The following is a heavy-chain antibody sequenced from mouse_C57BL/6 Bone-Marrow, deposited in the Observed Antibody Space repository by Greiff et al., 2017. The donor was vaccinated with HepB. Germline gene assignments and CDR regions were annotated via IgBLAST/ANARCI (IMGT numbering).Heavy chain of an antibody. D-gene: IGHD1-1*01. J-gene: IGHJ1*03. CDR2: IYPGDGDT. Sequence: QVHVKQSGAELVKPGASVKISCKASGYAFSSYWMNWVKQRPGKGLEWIGQIYPGDGDTNYNGKFKGKATLTADKSSSTAYMQLSSLTSEDSAVYFCARHDYYGSSYWYFDVWGTGTTVTVSS. V-gene: IGHV1-80*01. CDR1: GYAFSSYW. CDR3: ARHDYYGSSYWYFDV.